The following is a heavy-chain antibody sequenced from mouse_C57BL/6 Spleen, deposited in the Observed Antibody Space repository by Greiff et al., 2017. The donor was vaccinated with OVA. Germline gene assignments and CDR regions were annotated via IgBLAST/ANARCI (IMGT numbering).Heavy chain of an antibody. CDR2: IHPNSGST. Sequence: QVQLQQSGAELVKPGASVKLSCKASGYTFTSYWMHWVKQRPGQGLEWIGMIHPNSGSTNYNEKFKSKATLTVDKSSSTAYMQLSSLTSEDSAVYYCARGTAQATWRFAYWGQGTLVTVSA. CDR1: GYTFTSYW. J-gene: IGHJ3*01. CDR3: ARGTAQATWRFAY. V-gene: IGHV1-64*01. D-gene: IGHD3-2*02.